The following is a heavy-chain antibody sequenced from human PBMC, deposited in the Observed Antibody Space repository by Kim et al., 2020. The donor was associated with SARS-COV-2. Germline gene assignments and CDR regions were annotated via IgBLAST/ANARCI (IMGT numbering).Heavy chain of an antibody. Sequence: GGSLRLSCAASGFTFSSFAMNWVRHAPGKGLEWVSGISCSGGSTYYADSVKGRFTLSSDNSKNTLYLQMNSLRAEDTAGYYCAIDFYWDNSGAGACDMWGQGTMV. CDR3: AIDFYWDNSGAGACDM. V-gene: IGHV3-23*01. D-gene: IGHD2-15*01. J-gene: IGHJ3*02. CDR1: GFTFSSFA. CDR2: ISCSGGST.